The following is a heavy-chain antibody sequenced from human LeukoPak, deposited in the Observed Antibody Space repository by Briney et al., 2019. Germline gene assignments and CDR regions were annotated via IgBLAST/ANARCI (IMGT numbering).Heavy chain of an antibody. D-gene: IGHD3-22*01. CDR1: GFTFSSYS. Sequence: GGSLRLSCAASGFTFSSYSMNWVRQAPGKGLEWVSYISSSSTIYYADSVKGRFTISRDNAKNSLYLQMNSLRDEDTAVYYCARAHYYDSSGYYYLVDWGQGTLVTVSS. CDR3: ARAHYYDSSGYYYLVD. CDR2: ISSSSTI. V-gene: IGHV3-48*02. J-gene: IGHJ4*02.